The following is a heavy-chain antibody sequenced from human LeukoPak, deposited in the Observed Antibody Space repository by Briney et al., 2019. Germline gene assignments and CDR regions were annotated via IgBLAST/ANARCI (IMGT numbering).Heavy chain of an antibody. CDR2: ISSSSSTI. Sequence: GGSLRLSCAASGFTFRSYGMNWVRQTPGQGLEGVSYISSSSSTIYYADSVKGRFTVSRDNAKNSVYLQMNSLRDEDTAVYYCARRKDQWLGPGFFDYWGQGTLVTVSS. CDR1: GFTFRSYG. D-gene: IGHD6-19*01. J-gene: IGHJ4*02. V-gene: IGHV3-48*02. CDR3: ARRKDQWLGPGFFDY.